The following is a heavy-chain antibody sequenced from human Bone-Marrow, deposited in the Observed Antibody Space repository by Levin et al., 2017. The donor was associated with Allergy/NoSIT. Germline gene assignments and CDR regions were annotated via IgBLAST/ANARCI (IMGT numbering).Heavy chain of an antibody. J-gene: IGHJ5*02. CDR3: AHSVAVISNSGNWFGP. Sequence: SGPTLVKPTQTLTLTCSFSGFSLSTATVGVGWIRQPPGKALEWLALIYWDDNKRYSPSLKSRLTITKDTSKNQVILTMTNMDPVDTATYYCAHSVAVISNSGNWFGPWGQGTLVTVPS. V-gene: IGHV2-5*02. D-gene: IGHD3-16*02. CDR1: GFSLSTATVG. CDR2: IYWDDNK.